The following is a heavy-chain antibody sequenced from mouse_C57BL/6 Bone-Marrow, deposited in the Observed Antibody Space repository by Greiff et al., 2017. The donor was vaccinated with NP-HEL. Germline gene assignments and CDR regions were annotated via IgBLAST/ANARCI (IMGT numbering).Heavy chain of an antibody. CDR2: IYPRSGNT. CDR1: GYTFTSYG. V-gene: IGHV1-81*01. Sequence: QVQLKQSGAELARPGASVKLSCKASGYTFTSYGISWVKQRTGQGLEWIGEIYPRSGNTYYNENFKGKATLTADKSSSTAYMELRSLTSEDSAVYFCARSPAAIYYYGSSLSYYAMDYWGQGTSVTVSS. CDR3: ARSPAAIYYYGSSLSYYAMDY. D-gene: IGHD1-1*01. J-gene: IGHJ4*01.